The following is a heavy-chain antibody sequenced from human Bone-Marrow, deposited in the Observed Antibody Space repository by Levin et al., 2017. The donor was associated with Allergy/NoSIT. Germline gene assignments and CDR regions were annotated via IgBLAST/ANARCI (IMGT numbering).Heavy chain of an antibody. J-gene: IGHJ5*02. CDR2: SDPEEGET. Sequence: GASVKVSCKVSGLSLPEVSMHWVRQTPGIGLEWMAGSDPEEGETRYAQNFQGRVTLTEDTSTDTAYMELSSLRPDDTAVYYYAVDLLAIMGPNSWGQGTLVSVSS. CDR3: AVDLLAIMGPNS. D-gene: IGHD2-8*01. V-gene: IGHV1-24*01. CDR1: GLSLPEVS.